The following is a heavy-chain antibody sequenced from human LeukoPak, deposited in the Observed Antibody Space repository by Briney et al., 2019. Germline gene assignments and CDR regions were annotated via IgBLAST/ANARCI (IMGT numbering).Heavy chain of an antibody. J-gene: IGHJ4*02. D-gene: IGHD6-13*01. CDR1: GGSISSSNW. V-gene: IGHV4-4*02. CDR2: IYHSGNT. CDR3: ARDLGYSSSWYLIY. Sequence: SETLSLTCAVSGGSISSSNWWSWVRQPPGKGLEWIGEIYHSGNTNYNPSLKSRVTISVDKSKNQFSLKLSSVTAADTAVYYCARDLGYSSSWYLIYWGQGALVTVSS.